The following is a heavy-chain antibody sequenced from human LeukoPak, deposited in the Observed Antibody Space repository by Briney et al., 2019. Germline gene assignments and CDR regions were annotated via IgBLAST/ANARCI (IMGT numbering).Heavy chain of an antibody. CDR1: GGSISSGGYY. CDR3: ARDHFDWLGKFDP. CDR2: IYYSGST. V-gene: IGHV4-31*03. J-gene: IGHJ5*02. D-gene: IGHD3-9*01. Sequence: SQTLSLTCPVSGGSISSGGYYWSWIRQHPGKGLEWIGYIYYSGSTYYNPSLKSRVTISVDTSKNQFSLKLSSVTAADTAVYYCARDHFDWLGKFDPWGQGTLVTVSS.